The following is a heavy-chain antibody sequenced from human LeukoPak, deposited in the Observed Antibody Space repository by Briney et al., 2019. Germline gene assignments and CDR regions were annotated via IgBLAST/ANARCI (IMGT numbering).Heavy chain of an antibody. J-gene: IGHJ5*02. CDR2: IYYSGST. Sequence: SQTLSPTCTVSGGSISSGGYYWSWIRQHPGKGLEWIGYIYYSGSTYYNPSLKSRVTISVDTSKNQFSLKLSSVTAADTAVYYCARDSDSLNWFDPWGQGTLVTVSS. D-gene: IGHD2-21*02. V-gene: IGHV4-31*03. CDR1: GGSISSGGYY. CDR3: ARDSDSLNWFDP.